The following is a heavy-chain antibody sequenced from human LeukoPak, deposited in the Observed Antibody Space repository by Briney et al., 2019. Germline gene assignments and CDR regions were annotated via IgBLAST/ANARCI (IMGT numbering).Heavy chain of an antibody. CDR1: GGSISSYY. J-gene: IGHJ4*02. CDR2: IYYSGST. CDR3: ARRSSSYGLYHFDY. Sequence: PSETLSLTCTVSGGSISSYYWSWIRQPPGKGLEWIGYIYYSGSTNYNPSLKSRVTISVDTSKNQFSLKLSSVTAADTAVYYCARRSSSYGLYHFDYWGQGTLVTVSS. V-gene: IGHV4-59*01. D-gene: IGHD6-13*01.